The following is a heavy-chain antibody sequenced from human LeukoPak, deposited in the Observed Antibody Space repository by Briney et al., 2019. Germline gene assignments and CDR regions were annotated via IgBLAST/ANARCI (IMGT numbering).Heavy chain of an antibody. J-gene: IGHJ4*02. CDR3: ARDHQWLQHNQY. Sequence: GGSLRLSCAASGFTFSSYAMSWVRQAPGKGLEWVSSISSSSSYIYYADSVKGRFTISRDNAKNSLYLQMNSLRAEDTAVYYCARDHQWLQHNQYWGQGTLVTVSS. CDR1: GFTFSSYA. V-gene: IGHV3-21*01. D-gene: IGHD3-22*01. CDR2: ISSSSSYI.